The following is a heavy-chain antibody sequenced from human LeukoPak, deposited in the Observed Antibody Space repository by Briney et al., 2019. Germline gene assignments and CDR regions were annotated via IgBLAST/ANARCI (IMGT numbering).Heavy chain of an antibody. D-gene: IGHD3-22*01. CDR2: IIPIFRTT. V-gene: IGHV1-69*06. CDR3: ARIKSPAPQDYYDSSGHAFDI. CDR1: GGTFNSFA. J-gene: IGHJ3*02. Sequence: SVKVSCKASGGTFNSFAFSWVRQAPGQGPEWIGGIIPIFRTTHYAPKFLGRVTITADKSTSTAYMELSSLRSEDTAVYYCARIKSPAPQDYYDSSGHAFDIWGLGTMVTVSS.